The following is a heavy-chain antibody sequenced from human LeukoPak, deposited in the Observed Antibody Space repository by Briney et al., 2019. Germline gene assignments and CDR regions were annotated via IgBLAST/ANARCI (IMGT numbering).Heavy chain of an antibody. V-gene: IGHV1-3*01. D-gene: IGHD6-13*01. J-gene: IGHJ5*02. CDR1: GYTFTSYA. Sequence: ASVKVSCKASGYTFTSYAMHWVRQAPGQRLEWMGWINAGNGNTKYSQRFQGRVTITRDTSASTAYMELSSLRSEDTAVYYCAGEGQQLVQYWFDPWGQGTLVTVSS. CDR3: AGEGQQLVQYWFDP. CDR2: INAGNGNT.